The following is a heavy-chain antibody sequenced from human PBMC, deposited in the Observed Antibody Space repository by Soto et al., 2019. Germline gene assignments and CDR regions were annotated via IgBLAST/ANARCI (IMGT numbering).Heavy chain of an antibody. CDR1: GFTFSSYS. D-gene: IGHD4-4*01. CDR3: AREIQYYNWFDP. J-gene: IGHJ5*02. Sequence: EVQLVESGGGLVKPGGSLRLSCAASGFTFSSYSMNWVRQAPGKGLEWVSSISSSSSYIYYADSVKGRITISRDNGNNSLYLQINSLRAEDTAVYYCAREIQYYNWFDPWGQGTLVNVSS. V-gene: IGHV3-21*01. CDR2: ISSSSSYI.